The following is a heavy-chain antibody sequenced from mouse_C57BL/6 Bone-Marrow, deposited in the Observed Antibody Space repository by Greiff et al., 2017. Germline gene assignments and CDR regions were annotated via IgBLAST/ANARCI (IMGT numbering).Heavy chain of an antibody. V-gene: IGHV1-81*01. D-gene: IGHD1-1*01. CDR2: IYPRSGNT. CDR3: AEGCYGSGY. CDR1: GYTFTSYG. Sequence: QVQLQQSGAELARPGASVKLSCKASGYTFTSYGISWVKQRTGQGLEWIGEIYPRSGNTYYNEKFKGKVTLTADKPSSTAYMELRSLTSEDSAVLCYAEGCYGSGYWGQGTALTVSS. J-gene: IGHJ2*01.